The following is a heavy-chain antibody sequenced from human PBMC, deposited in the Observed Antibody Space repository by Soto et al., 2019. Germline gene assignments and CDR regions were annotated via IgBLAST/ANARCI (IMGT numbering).Heavy chain of an antibody. D-gene: IGHD1-1*01. CDR3: AKVRGAYNRADAFDI. Sequence: GGSLRLSCAASGFTCSSYAMSWVRQAPGKGLEWVSAISGSGGSTYYADSVKGRFTISRDNSKNTLYLQMNSLRAEDTAVYYCAKVRGAYNRADAFDIWGQGTMVTVSS. J-gene: IGHJ3*02. CDR1: GFTCSSYA. V-gene: IGHV3-23*01. CDR2: ISGSGGST.